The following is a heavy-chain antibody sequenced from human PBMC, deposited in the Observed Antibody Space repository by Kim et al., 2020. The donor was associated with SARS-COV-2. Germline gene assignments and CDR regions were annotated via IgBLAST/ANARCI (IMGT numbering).Heavy chain of an antibody. J-gene: IGHJ1*01. CDR3: AKDENPYYYDSSGLQH. D-gene: IGHD3-22*01. Sequence: GGSLRLSCAASGFTFDDYAMHWVRQAPGKGLEWVSGISWNSGSIGYADSVKGRFTISRDNAKNSLYLQMNSLRAEDTALYYCAKDENPYYYDSSGLQHWGQGTLVTVSS. CDR2: ISWNSGSI. V-gene: IGHV3-9*01. CDR1: GFTFDDYA.